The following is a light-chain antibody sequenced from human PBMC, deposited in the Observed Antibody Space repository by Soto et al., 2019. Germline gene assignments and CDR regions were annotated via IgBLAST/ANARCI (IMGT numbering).Light chain of an antibody. CDR3: LQYGASPLT. CDR1: ESFARTY. CDR2: GAS. V-gene: IGKV3-20*01. Sequence: EIVLTQSPGTLSLSPGERATLSCRASESFARTYLAWYQQKPGQAPRLLIHGASSRATGIPDRFSGCNSGTDFALNLRRLEPEDSAVYYWLQYGASPLTFGGGTKVEIK. J-gene: IGKJ4*01.